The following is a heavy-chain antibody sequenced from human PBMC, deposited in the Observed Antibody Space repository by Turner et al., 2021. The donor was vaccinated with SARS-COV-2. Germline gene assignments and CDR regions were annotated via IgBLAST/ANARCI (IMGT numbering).Heavy chain of an antibody. Sequence: EVQLLESGGGLVQPGGSLRLSCAASGFTFSIYAMSWVRQAPGKGLEWVSALSGSGGSTYYADSVKGRFTISRDTSKNTLYLQMNSLRAEDTAVYYCAKVPPYGDYFDYWGQGTLVTVSS. J-gene: IGHJ4*02. CDR1: GFTFSIYA. V-gene: IGHV3-23*01. CDR3: AKVPPYGDYFDY. CDR2: LSGSGGST. D-gene: IGHD4-17*01.